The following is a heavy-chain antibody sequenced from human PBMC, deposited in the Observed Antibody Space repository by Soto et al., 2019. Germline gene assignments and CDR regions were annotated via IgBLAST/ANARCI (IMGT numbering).Heavy chain of an antibody. CDR1: GGSFSAYY. CDR2: MYHSGIT. J-gene: IGHJ6*02. D-gene: IGHD6-6*01. CDR3: ARSMYSTSAQLYYGMDV. V-gene: IGHV4-38-2*01. Sequence: SETLSLTCAVYGGSFSAYYWGWIRQPPGKGLEWIGSMYHSGITYYNLSLKSRVTISVDTSKNQLSLKLSSATAADTAVYYCARSMYSTSAQLYYGMDVWGQGTTVTVSS.